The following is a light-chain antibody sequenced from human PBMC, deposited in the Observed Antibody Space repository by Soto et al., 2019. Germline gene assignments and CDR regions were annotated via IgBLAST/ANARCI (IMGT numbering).Light chain of an antibody. V-gene: IGKV3-15*01. J-gene: IGKJ5*01. CDR3: QQYKSWPPIT. CDR2: GAS. CDR1: QSVSNN. Sequence: EIVLTQSPGTLSLSPGERATLSCRASQSVSNNYLAWYQQKPGQAPRLLIYGASTRATGVPDRFSGTGSGTEFTLTISSLKSEDYGVYYCQQYKSWPPITFGQGTRLEIK.